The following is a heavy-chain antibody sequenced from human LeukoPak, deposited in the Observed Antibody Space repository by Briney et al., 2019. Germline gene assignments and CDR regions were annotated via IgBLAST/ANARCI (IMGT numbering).Heavy chain of an antibody. D-gene: IGHD3-10*01. CDR2: INSDGSIT. V-gene: IGHV3-74*01. J-gene: IGHJ4*02. CDR3: VREIKIMGFRAFDY. Sequence: GGSLRLSCAASAFTFSTYWMHWVRQAPGKGLVWVSRINSDGSITNYADSVKGRFAVSRDNAENTLYLQMDSLTVEDTGLYYCVREIKIMGFRAFDYWGQGTPVTVSS. CDR1: AFTFSTYW.